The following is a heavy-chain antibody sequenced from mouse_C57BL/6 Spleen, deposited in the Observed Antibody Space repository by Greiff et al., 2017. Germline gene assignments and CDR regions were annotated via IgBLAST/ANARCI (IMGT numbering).Heavy chain of an antibody. Sequence: EVTVVESGGGLVKPGGSLKLSCAASGFTFSDYGMHWVRQAPEKGLEWVAYISSGSSTIYYADTVKGRFTISRDNAKNTLFLQMTSLRSEDTAMYYCARTYDGYPYYFDYWGQGTTLTVSS. CDR3: ARTYDGYPYYFDY. CDR1: GFTFSDYG. V-gene: IGHV5-17*01. J-gene: IGHJ2*01. D-gene: IGHD2-3*01. CDR2: ISSGSSTI.